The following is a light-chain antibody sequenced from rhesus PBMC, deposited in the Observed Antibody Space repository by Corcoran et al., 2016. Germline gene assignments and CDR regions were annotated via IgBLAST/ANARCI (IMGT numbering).Light chain of an antibody. V-gene: IGLV2-13*03. J-gene: IGLJ1*01. CDR3: CSHATSDIYI. CDR1: TTDIGAYDR. CDR2: DVS. Sequence: QAAPTQSPSVSGSPGQSVTISCTGTTTDIGAYDRVSWYQQHPDKAPKLLIYDVSKRPSGVSDRFSGSKSGNTASLTISGLQAEDEADYYCCSHATSDIYIFGGGTRLTVL.